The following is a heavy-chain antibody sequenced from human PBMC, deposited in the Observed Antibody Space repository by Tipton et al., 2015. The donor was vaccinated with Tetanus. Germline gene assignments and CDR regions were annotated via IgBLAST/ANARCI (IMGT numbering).Heavy chain of an antibody. D-gene: IGHD2-15*01. Sequence: TLSLTCTVSGGSISSGGYYWSWIRQHPGKGLEWIGYIYYSGSTYYNPSLKSRVTISVDTSKNQFSLKLSSVTAADTAVYYCAIRGCSGYSGYFHYWGQGTLFTVSS. CDR1: GGSISSGGYY. V-gene: IGHV4-31*03. CDR3: AIRGCSGYSGYFHY. J-gene: IGHJ4*02. CDR2: IYYSGST.